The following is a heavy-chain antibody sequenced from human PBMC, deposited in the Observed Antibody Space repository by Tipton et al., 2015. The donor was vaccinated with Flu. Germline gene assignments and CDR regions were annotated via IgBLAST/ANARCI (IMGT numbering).Heavy chain of an antibody. V-gene: IGHV3-33*08. CDR3: ARDENYGDYAIDY. CDR2: IWYDGSHK. Sequence: SLRLSCAASGFTFSSYGMHWVRQAPGKGLEWVAVIWYDGSHKYYADSVRGRFTISRDNANNTLYLQMNSLTAEDTAVYYCARDENYGDYAIDYWGEGTLLTVSS. J-gene: IGHJ4*02. D-gene: IGHD4-17*01. CDR1: GFTFSSYG.